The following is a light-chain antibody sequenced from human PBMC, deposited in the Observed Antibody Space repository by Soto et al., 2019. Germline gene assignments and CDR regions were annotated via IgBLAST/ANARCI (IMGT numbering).Light chain of an antibody. J-gene: IGKJ1*01. V-gene: IGKV1-5*01. CDR2: GAS. Sequence: EIQMTQSPLTLSASAGDRVTITCRANQSISTWLAWYQQRPGKAPQLLIFGASTLQSRVPPRFSGSGSGTEFTLTISSLQPDDCASYYCQQYKTFSTFGQGTKVDIK. CDR3: QQYKTFST. CDR1: QSISTW.